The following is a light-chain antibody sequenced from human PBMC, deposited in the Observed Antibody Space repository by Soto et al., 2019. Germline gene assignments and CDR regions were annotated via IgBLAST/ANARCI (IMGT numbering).Light chain of an antibody. V-gene: IGKV1-5*01. J-gene: IGKJ1*01. CDR1: QTISSW. CDR3: QQYDSYSWT. CDR2: DAS. Sequence: DIQMTQSPSPLSGSVGDSDTITCRASQTISSWLAWYQQKPGKAPKLLIYDASSLESGVPSRFSGSGSGTEFTLTISSLQTDDFASYYCQQYDSYSWTFGQGTKVDIK.